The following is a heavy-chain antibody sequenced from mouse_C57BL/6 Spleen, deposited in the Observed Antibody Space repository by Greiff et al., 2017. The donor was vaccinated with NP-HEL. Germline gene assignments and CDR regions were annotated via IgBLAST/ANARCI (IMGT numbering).Heavy chain of an antibody. Sequence: QVQLQQPGAELVKPGASVKLSCKASGYTFTSYWMHWVKQRPGQGLEWIGMIHPNSGSTNYNEKFKSKATLTVDKSSSTAYMQRSSLTSEDSAVYYCAREGITTVVARDYAMDYWGQGTSVTVSS. J-gene: IGHJ4*01. V-gene: IGHV1-64*01. CDR1: GYTFTSYW. CDR3: AREGITTVVARDYAMDY. CDR2: IHPNSGST. D-gene: IGHD1-1*01.